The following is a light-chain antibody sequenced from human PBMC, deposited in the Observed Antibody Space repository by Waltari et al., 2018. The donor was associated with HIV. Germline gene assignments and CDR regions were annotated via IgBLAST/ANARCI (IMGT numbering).Light chain of an antibody. CDR3: QSADNSGTYV. V-gene: IGLV3-25*03. CDR1: TLSNQY. J-gene: IGLJ1*01. CDR2: RDI. Sequence: SYDLTQPPSVSVSPGQTARITCSGDTLSNQYSYWYQQKSGQAPVLVIFRDIKRPSGSPERFSGSRSGATVTLTISGVQAEDEADYYCQSADNSGTYVFATGTQVTVL.